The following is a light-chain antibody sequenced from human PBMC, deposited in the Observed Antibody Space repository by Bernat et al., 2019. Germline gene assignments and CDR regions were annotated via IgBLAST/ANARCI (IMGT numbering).Light chain of an antibody. V-gene: IGKV3-11*01. CDR2: DAS. CDR1: QSIDSY. CDR3: QQRTNWPPLT. J-gene: IGKJ4*01. Sequence: EIVLTQSPATLSLSPGERATLSCRASQSIDSYLAWYQQRPGQPPRLLSYDASIRATGIPDRFSGSGSGTDFTLSISRLEPEDFAVYYCQQRTNWPPLTFGGGTKVEIK.